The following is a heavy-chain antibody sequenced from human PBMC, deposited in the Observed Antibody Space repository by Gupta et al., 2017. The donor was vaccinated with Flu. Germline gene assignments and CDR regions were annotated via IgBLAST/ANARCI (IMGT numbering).Heavy chain of an antibody. D-gene: IGHD5-12*01. CDR2: IYYSGST. CDR3: ARGTQDGYNYLIDY. Sequence: QVQLQESGPGLVKPSETLSLTCTVSGGSISSYYWSWIRQPPGKGLEWIGYIYYSGSTNYNPSLKSRVTISVDTSKNQFSLKLSSVTAADTAVYYCARGTQDGYNYLIDYWGQGTLVTVSS. V-gene: IGHV4-59*01. CDR1: GGSISSYY. J-gene: IGHJ4*02.